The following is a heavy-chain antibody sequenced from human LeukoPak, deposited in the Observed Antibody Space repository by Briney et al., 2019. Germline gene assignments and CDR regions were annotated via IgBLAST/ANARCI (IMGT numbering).Heavy chain of an antibody. CDR3: ARDHHLYSSSWYGGYYFDY. CDR2: IWYDGSNK. J-gene: IGHJ4*02. CDR1: GFTFSSYG. Sequence: GGSLRLSCAASGFTFSSYGMHWVRQAPGKGLEWVAVIWYDGSNKYYADSVKGRFTISRVNSKNTLYLQMNSLRAEDTAVYYCARDHHLYSSSWYGGYYFDYWGQGTLVTVSS. V-gene: IGHV3-33*01. D-gene: IGHD6-13*01.